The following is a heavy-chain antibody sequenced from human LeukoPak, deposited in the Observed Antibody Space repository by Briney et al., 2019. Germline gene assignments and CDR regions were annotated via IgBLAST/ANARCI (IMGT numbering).Heavy chain of an antibody. Sequence: GRSLRLSCAASGFTFSNHGMHWVRQAPGQGLEWVAIIWSDGSDKYYADSVKGRFTTSRDNSRNTLYLQMNSLRAEDTALYYCAKDYRVGASQQDYWGQGTLVTVSS. J-gene: IGHJ4*02. D-gene: IGHD1-26*01. CDR3: AKDYRVGASQQDY. V-gene: IGHV3-33*06. CDR1: GFTFSNHG. CDR2: IWSDGSDK.